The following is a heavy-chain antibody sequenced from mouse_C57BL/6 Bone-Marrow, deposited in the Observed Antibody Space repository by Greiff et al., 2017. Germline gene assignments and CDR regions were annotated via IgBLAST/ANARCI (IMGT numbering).Heavy chain of an antibody. CDR3: TKPYYYGSSYYFAY. J-gene: IGHJ3*01. Sequence: EVQLQQSGTVLARPGASVKMSCKTSGYTFTSYWMHWVKQRPGQGLEWIGAIYPGNSDTSYNQQFKGKAKLTAVTSASTAYMELSSLTNEDSAVYYCTKPYYYGSSYYFAYWGQGTLVTVSA. D-gene: IGHD1-1*01. V-gene: IGHV1-5*01. CDR1: GYTFTSYW. CDR2: IYPGNSDT.